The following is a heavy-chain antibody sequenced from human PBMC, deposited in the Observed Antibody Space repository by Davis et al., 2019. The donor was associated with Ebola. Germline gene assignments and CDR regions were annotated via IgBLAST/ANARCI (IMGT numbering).Heavy chain of an antibody. CDR3: ARQEALYGSIDN. Sequence: GESLKISCKGSGYGFADYWIAWVRQTPGKGLEWMGIIYPRDSDIRYRPSFEGQVTISVDRSSSTAYLQWSSLKASDSAMYYCARQEALYGSIDNWGQGTLVTVS. CDR1: GYGFADYW. J-gene: IGHJ4*02. D-gene: IGHD2/OR15-2a*01. CDR2: IYPRDSDI. V-gene: IGHV5-51*01.